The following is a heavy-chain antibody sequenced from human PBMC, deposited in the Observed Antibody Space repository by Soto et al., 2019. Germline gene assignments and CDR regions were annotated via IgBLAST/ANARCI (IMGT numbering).Heavy chain of an antibody. CDR2: TYYRSNWRH. CDR3: SRGVAVRGLVL. Sequence: PSQTLSLTCAISGDSVSSNTAAWNWIRSSPSRGLEWLGRTYYRSNWRHDYAVSVKSRITVNPDTSKNHFSLQLNSVTPDDTAVYYCSRGVAVRGLVLWGQGTLVTVSS. CDR1: GDSVSSNTAA. J-gene: IGHJ4*02. V-gene: IGHV6-1*01. D-gene: IGHD2-21*01.